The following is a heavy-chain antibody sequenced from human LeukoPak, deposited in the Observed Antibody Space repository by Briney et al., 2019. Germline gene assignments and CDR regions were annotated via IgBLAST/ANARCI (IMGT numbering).Heavy chain of an antibody. CDR3: ARSYGGNLYNWFDP. J-gene: IGHJ5*02. V-gene: IGHV4-59*01. D-gene: IGHD4-23*01. Sequence: SETLSLTCTVSGGSISSYYWSWIRQPPGKGLEWIGYIYYSGSTNYNPSLKSRVTISVDTSKNQFSLKLSSVTTADTAVYYCARSYGGNLYNWFDPWGQGTLVTVSS. CDR2: IYYSGST. CDR1: GGSISSYY.